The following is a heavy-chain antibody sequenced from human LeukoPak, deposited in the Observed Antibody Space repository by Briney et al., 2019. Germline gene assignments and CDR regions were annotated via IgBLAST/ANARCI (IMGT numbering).Heavy chain of an antibody. Sequence: GASLKISCKGSGYSFTGYWIGWVRQMPGKGLEWMGIIYPGDSDTRYSPSFQGQVTISADKSISTAYLQWSSLKASDTAMYYCASIYGSGSQRDDAFDIWGQGTMVTVSS. J-gene: IGHJ3*02. CDR2: IYPGDSDT. D-gene: IGHD3-10*01. CDR3: ASIYGSGSQRDDAFDI. V-gene: IGHV5-51*01. CDR1: GYSFTGYW.